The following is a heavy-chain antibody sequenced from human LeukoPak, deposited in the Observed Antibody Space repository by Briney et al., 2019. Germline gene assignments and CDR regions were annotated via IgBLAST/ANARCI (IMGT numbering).Heavy chain of an antibody. Sequence: GGSLRLSCAASGFTFSSYSMNWVRQAPGKGLEWVSHVTASGTAMFYADSVKGRFTISRDNAKNSLYLQMNSLRDEDTAVYYCESSGSYRLDYWGQGTLVTVSS. D-gene: IGHD1-26*01. CDR3: ESSGSYRLDY. CDR2: VTASGTAM. CDR1: GFTFSSYS. V-gene: IGHV3-48*02. J-gene: IGHJ4*02.